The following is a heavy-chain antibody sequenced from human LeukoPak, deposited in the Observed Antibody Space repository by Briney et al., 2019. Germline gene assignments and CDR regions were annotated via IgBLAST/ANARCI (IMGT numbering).Heavy chain of an antibody. CDR2: ITASGAGT. CDR3: ARDLSDSYGMDV. Sequence: GGSLRLSCAASGFTFSSYAMSWVRQAPGRGLEWVSAITASGAGTYYADSVKGRFTISRDNAKNSLYLQMNSLRAEDTAVYYCARDLSDSYGMDVWGQGTLLTVSS. J-gene: IGHJ6*02. CDR1: GFTFSSYA. V-gene: IGHV3-23*01. D-gene: IGHD6-25*01.